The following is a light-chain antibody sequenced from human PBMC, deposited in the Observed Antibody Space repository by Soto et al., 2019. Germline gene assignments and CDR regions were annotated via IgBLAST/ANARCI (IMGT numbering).Light chain of an antibody. J-gene: IGKJ1*01. Sequence: EIVLTQSPGTLSLSPGERATLSCRPSQSVGSTYLDWYQQKPGQAPRLLIYAASSRATGIPDRFSGSASATDFTLTIARLETDDFAVYYCRHYINSQWTFGQGTKVEIK. CDR3: RHYINSQWT. CDR2: AAS. CDR1: QSVGSTY. V-gene: IGKV3-20*01.